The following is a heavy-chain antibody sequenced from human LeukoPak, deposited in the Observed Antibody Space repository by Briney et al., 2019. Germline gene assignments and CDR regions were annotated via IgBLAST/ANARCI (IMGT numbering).Heavy chain of an antibody. J-gene: IGHJ4*02. CDR3: ARPSYYYDSSGYHYDVYYFDY. D-gene: IGHD3-22*01. CDR2: IYPGDSDS. V-gene: IGHV5-51*01. Sequence: GESLQISCQGSGYNFTSYWIGGVRQVPGKGLEWMGIIYPGDSDSRYTPSFQGQVTISADKSISTAYLQWSGLKASDTAMYYCARPSYYYDSSGYHYDVYYFDYWGQGTLVTVSS. CDR1: GYNFTSYW.